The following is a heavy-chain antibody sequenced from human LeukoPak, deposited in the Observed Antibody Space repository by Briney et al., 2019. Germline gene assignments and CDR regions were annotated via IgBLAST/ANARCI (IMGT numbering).Heavy chain of an antibody. V-gene: IGHV3-30*18. J-gene: IGHJ3*02. Sequence: GRSLRLSCKASGFNFGNFGMHWVRQAPGKGLEWVATISSDESNKYYGESVKGRFTTSRDNSKNTLYLQMTSLRPQDTAVYYCAKVVKGNLVEAFDNWGQGTVVTVFS. CDR2: ISSDESNK. D-gene: IGHD4-23*01. CDR3: AKVVKGNLVEAFDN. CDR1: GFNFGNFG.